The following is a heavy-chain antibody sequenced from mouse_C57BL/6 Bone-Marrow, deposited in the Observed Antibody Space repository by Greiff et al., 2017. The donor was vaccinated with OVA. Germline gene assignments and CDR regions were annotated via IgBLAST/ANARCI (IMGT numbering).Heavy chain of an antibody. J-gene: IGHJ1*03. Sequence: VQLQQSGAELARPGASVKLSCKASGYTFTSYGISWVKQRTGQGLEWIGEIYPRSGNTYYNEKFKGKATLTADKSSSTAYMELRSLTSEDSAVYFCARSYYYGSIRYFDVWGTGTTVTVSS. CDR3: ARSYYYGSIRYFDV. CDR1: GYTFTSYG. CDR2: IYPRSGNT. D-gene: IGHD1-1*01. V-gene: IGHV1-81*01.